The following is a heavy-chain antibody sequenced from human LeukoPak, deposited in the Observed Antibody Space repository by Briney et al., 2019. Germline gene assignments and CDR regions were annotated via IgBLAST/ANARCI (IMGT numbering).Heavy chain of an antibody. J-gene: IGHJ5*02. CDR3: AREKGTITMVRGNWFDP. Sequence: SETLSLTCAVSGGSISSGGYSWSWIRQPPAKGLEWIGYIYHSGSTYYNPSLRSRVTISVDRSKNQFSLKLSSVTAADTAVYYCAREKGTITMVRGNWFDPWGQGTLVTVSS. CDR2: IYHSGST. D-gene: IGHD3-10*01. CDR1: GGSISSGGYS. V-gene: IGHV4-30-2*01.